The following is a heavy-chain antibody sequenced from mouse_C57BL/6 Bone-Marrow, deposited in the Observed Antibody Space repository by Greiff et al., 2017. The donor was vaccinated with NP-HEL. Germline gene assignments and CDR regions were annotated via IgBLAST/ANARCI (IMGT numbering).Heavy chain of an antibody. CDR3: VRHVKYYYGSSLYAMDY. J-gene: IGHJ4*01. D-gene: IGHD1-1*01. CDR2: IRSKSNNYAT. Sequence: EVKLVESGGGLVQPKGSLKLSCAASGFSFNTYAMNWVRQAPGKGLEWVARIRSKSNNYATYYADSVKDRFTISRDDSESMLYLQMNNLKTEDTAMYYCVRHVKYYYGSSLYAMDYWGQGTSVTVSS. CDR1: GFSFNTYA. V-gene: IGHV10-1*01.